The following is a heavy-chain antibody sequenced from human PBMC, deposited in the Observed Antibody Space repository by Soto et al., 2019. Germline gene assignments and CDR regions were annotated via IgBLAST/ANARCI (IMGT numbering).Heavy chain of an antibody. V-gene: IGHV3-53*01. Sequence: EVQVVESGGGLIQPGGSLRLSCEVSGFSVTANYMSWFRQAPEKGLEWVSVIYSGGSTYYVDSVKGRFSISRDISKNTLYLQMNSLRAEDTAVYYCHGYGYWGQGTLVTVSS. CDR3: HGYGY. J-gene: IGHJ4*02. CDR2: IYSGGST. CDR1: GFSVTANY. D-gene: IGHD5-12*01.